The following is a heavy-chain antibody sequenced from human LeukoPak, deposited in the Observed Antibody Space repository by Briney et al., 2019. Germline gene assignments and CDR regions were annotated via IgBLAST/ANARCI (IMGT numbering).Heavy chain of an antibody. CDR3: ARDLEEILWFGEQSLGY. V-gene: IGHV3-21*01. Sequence: PGGSLRLSCAASGFTFSSYSMNWVRQAPGKGLGWVSSISSSSSYIYYADSVKGRFTISRDNAKNSLYLQMNSLRAEDTAVYYCARDLEEILWFGEQSLGYWGQGTLVTVSS. J-gene: IGHJ4*02. CDR2: ISSSSSYI. CDR1: GFTFSSYS. D-gene: IGHD3-10*01.